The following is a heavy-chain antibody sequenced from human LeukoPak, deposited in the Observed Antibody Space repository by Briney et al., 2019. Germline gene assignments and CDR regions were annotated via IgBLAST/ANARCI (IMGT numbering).Heavy chain of an antibody. CDR2: IKRKSDGETV. J-gene: IGHJ4*02. Sequence: GGSLRLPCAGSGFTFSEAWMSWVRQTPGKGLEWLARIKRKSDGETVDYIKPVKGRFSISRDDSKNMLYLQMNSLKTEDTAVYYCTTDLVNWGQGTLVTVSS. CDR3: TTDLVN. CDR1: GFTFSEAW. V-gene: IGHV3-15*01. D-gene: IGHD3-10*01.